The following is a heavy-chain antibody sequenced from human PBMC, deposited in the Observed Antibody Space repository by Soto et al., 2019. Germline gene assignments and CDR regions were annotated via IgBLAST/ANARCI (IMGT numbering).Heavy chain of an antibody. CDR2: ISGGGGTT. CDR3: VRVDLAAAGNNWFDP. D-gene: IGHD6-13*01. CDR1: GFTFSSYA. V-gene: IGHV3-23*01. J-gene: IGHJ5*02. Sequence: GGSLRLSCAASGFTFSSYAMSWVRQAPGKGLEWVSAISGGGGTTYYADPVKGRFTISRDNAKNSLYLQMNSLRAEDTAVYYCVRVDLAAAGNNWFDPWGQGTLVTVSS.